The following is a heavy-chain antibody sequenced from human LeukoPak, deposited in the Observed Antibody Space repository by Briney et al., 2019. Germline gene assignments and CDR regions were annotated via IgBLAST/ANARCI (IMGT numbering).Heavy chain of an antibody. Sequence: ASVKVSCKASGGTFSSYAISWVRQAPGQGLEWMGGIIPIFGTANYAQKFQGRVTITADESTSTAYMELSSLRSEDTAVYYCARAWSRVDPFDMWGQGTMVTVSS. CDR3: ARAWSRVDPFDM. D-gene: IGHD2-8*02. V-gene: IGHV1-69*13. J-gene: IGHJ3*02. CDR1: GGTFSSYA. CDR2: IIPIFGTA.